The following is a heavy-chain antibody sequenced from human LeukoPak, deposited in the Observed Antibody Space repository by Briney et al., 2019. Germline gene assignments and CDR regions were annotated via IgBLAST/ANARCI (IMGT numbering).Heavy chain of an antibody. CDR2: VYYRGST. CDR3: ARVAYYYDTATYYNPAHLDF. V-gene: IGHV4-59*01. CDR1: GGSMSNYY. D-gene: IGHD3-10*01. J-gene: IGHJ4*02. Sequence: PSETLSLTCTVSGGSMSNYYWTWIRQPPGKGLEWLGYVYYRGSTNYNPSLKGRVTISVDTSENQFPLKLSSVTAADTAVYYCARVAYYYDTATYYNPAHLDFWGQGALVTVSS.